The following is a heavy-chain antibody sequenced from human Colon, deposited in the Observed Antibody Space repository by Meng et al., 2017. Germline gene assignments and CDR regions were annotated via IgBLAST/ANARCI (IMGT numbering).Heavy chain of an antibody. CDR1: EVSTSSGTFH. CDR2: SDYSGIT. Sequence: SEVSTSSGTFHCILVRHPPWKVLGLIGYSDYSGITYSNASLKSRVTISKDRSKNQFSLKLTSVTAADTAVYYCSRDRKHYCERGWFDPWGQGTLVTVSS. D-gene: IGHD4-17*01. J-gene: IGHJ5*02. V-gene: IGHV4-30-4*08. CDR3: SRDRKHYCERGWFDP.